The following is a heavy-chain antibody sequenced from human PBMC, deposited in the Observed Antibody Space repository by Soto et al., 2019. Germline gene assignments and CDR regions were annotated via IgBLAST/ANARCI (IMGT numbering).Heavy chain of an antibody. D-gene: IGHD3-22*01. CDR3: SRHDYYDSSGLDAFDI. V-gene: IGHV5-51*01. CDR1: GYSFTSYW. CDR2: IYPGDSDT. J-gene: IGHJ3*02. Sequence: GESLKISCKGSGYSFTSYWIRWVRQMPGKGVEWMGIIYPGDSDTRYSPSFQGQVTISADKSISTAYLQWSSLKASDTAIYYCSRHDYYDSSGLDAFDIWGQGTMVTVSS.